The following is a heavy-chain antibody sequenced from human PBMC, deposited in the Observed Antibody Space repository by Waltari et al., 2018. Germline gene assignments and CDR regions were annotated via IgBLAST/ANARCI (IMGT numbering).Heavy chain of an antibody. Sequence: QVQLVQSGAEVKKPGASVTVSCKASGYTFTSYAMHWVRQAPGQRLEWMGWINAGNGNTKYSQKFQGRVTITRDTSASTAYMELSSLRSEDTAVYYCARTAGNSYYYYYGMDVWGQGTTVTVSS. CDR1: GYTFTSYA. V-gene: IGHV1-3*01. CDR2: INAGNGNT. D-gene: IGHD2-21*01. J-gene: IGHJ6*02. CDR3: ARTAGNSYYYYYGMDV.